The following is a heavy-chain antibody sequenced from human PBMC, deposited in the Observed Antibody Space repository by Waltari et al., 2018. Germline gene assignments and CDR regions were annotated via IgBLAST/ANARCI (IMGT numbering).Heavy chain of an antibody. J-gene: IGHJ4*02. CDR3: ARGRIAAAQFDY. D-gene: IGHD6-13*01. V-gene: IGHV4-34*01. CDR2: INHGGST. CDR1: GGSFSGYY. Sequence: QVQLQQWGAGLLKPSETLSLTCAVYGGSFSGYYWSWIRQPPGKGLEWIGEINHGGSTNYNPSLKSRVTISVDTSKNQFSLKLSSVTAADTAVYYCARGRIAAAQFDYWGQGTLVTVSS.